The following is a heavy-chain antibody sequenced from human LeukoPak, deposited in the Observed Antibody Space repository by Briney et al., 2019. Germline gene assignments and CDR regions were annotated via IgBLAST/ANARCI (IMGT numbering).Heavy chain of an antibody. CDR1: GGTFSSYA. Sequence: GASVKVSCKASGGTFSSYAISWVRQAPGQGLEWMGGIIPIFGTANYAQKFQGRVTITADESTSTAYMELSSLRSEDTAVYYCASSLSLERLLYWGQGTLVTVSS. D-gene: IGHD3-3*01. J-gene: IGHJ4*02. V-gene: IGHV1-69*13. CDR2: IIPIFGTA. CDR3: ASSLSLERLLY.